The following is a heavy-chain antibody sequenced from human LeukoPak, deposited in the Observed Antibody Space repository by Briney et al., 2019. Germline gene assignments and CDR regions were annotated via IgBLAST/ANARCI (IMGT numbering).Heavy chain of an antibody. J-gene: IGHJ3*01. CDR3: ARRFYGTYLAAFDL. CDR1: GFTFSGYG. V-gene: IGHV3-23*01. D-gene: IGHD4-17*01. Sequence: GGSLRLSCTASGFTFSGYGMSWVRQAPGKGLDWVSGLSSSGDSTSYADSVKGRFTISRHNSKTPLYLQMSSLRAEDPAVYYCARRFYGTYLAAFDLWGQGTMVIVSS. CDR2: LSSSGDST.